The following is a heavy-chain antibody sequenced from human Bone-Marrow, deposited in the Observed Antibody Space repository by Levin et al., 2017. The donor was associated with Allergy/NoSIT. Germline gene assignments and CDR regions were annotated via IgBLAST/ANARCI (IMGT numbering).Heavy chain of an antibody. J-gene: IGHJ4*02. CDR1: GFTFSTYA. Sequence: AGGSLRLSCAASGFTFSTYAMNWVRQAPGKGLEWVSGINDSGGSTYYADSVKGRFTISRDNSKNTLYLQMNNLRAEDTAIYYCPKDRYCTTTTCPVDYWGQGILVTVSS. V-gene: IGHV3-23*01. D-gene: IGHD2-2*01. CDR3: PKDRYCTTTTCPVDY. CDR2: INDSGGST.